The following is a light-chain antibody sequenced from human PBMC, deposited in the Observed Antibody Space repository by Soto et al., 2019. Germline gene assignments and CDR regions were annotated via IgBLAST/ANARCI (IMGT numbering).Light chain of an antibody. CDR3: QQYDNLPAYT. CDR2: DAS. Sequence: EIQMTQSPSSLSASVGDRVTITCQASQDISNYLNWYQQKPGKAPKLLIYDASNLETGVPSRFSGSGSGTDFTFTISSLQPEDIATYYCQQYDNLPAYTFGQGTKLEIK. V-gene: IGKV1-33*01. J-gene: IGKJ2*01. CDR1: QDISNY.